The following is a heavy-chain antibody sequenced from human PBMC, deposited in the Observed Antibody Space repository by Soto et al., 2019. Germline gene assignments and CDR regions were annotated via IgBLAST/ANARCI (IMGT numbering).Heavy chain of an antibody. CDR2: ISAYNGNT. V-gene: IGHV1-18*04. Sequence: ASVKVSCKASGYTFTSYGISWVRQAPGQGLEWMGWISAYNGNTNYAQKLQGRVTMTTDTSTSTAYMELRSLRSDDTAVYYCARIVVVPAAAPEGGNYYYYGMDVWGQGTTVTVYS. D-gene: IGHD2-2*01. J-gene: IGHJ6*02. CDR3: ARIVVVPAAAPEGGNYYYYGMDV. CDR1: GYTFTSYG.